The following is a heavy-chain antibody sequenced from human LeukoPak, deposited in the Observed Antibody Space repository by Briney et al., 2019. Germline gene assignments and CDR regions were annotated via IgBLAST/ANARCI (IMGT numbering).Heavy chain of an antibody. CDR3: ARIQDATRKDYFDY. D-gene: IGHD2-2*01. J-gene: IGHJ4*02. CDR1: GFSLSTRAMC. CDR2: IDWDDDK. Sequence: SGPALVKPTQTLTLTCTFSGFSLSTRAMCVSWIRQPPGKALEWLARIDWDDDKYYSTSLKTRLTISKDTSKNQVVLTMTNMDPVDTATYYCARIQDATRKDYFDYWGQGTLVTVS. V-gene: IGHV2-70*11.